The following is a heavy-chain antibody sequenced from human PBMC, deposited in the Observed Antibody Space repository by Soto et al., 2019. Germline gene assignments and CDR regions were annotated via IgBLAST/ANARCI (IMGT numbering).Heavy chain of an antibody. CDR2: IDPSDSYT. V-gene: IGHV5-10-1*01. J-gene: IGHJ6*02. Sequence: AALKISCKGSGYSFTSYWISWVRQMPGKGLEWMGRIDPSDSYTNYSPSFQGHVTISADKSISTAYLQWSSLKASDTAMYYCARHVSPIKIQLWSRPYYYYVMDVWGQGTTVTVSS. CDR3: ARHVSPIKIQLWSRPYYYYVMDV. CDR1: GYSFTSYW. D-gene: IGHD5-18*01.